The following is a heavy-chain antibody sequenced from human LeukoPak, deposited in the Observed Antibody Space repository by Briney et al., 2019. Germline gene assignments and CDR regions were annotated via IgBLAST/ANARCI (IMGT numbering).Heavy chain of an antibody. Sequence: GRSLRLSCAASAFTFSSYVMSWVRQAPGKRLEWFSAISGSGGSTYYADSVKGRFTISRDNSKNTLYLQMNSLRAEDTAVYYCAKSLRFLEWFFILDYWGQGTLVTVSS. V-gene: IGHV3-23*01. CDR2: ISGSGGST. CDR3: AKSLRFLEWFFILDY. CDR1: AFTFSSYV. D-gene: IGHD3-3*01. J-gene: IGHJ4*02.